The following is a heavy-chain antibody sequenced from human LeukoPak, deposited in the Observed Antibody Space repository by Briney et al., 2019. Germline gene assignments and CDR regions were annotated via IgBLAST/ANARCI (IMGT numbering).Heavy chain of an antibody. CDR2: IKQDGSEK. V-gene: IGHV3-7*01. CDR1: EFIFSGYW. Sequence: GGSLRLSCAASEFIFSGYWMNWVRQAPGKGLEWVANIKQDGSEKQYVDSVRGRFTISRDNAKSSLYLQMNSLRVEDTAVYYCARDGFVGAADYWGQGTLVTVSS. D-gene: IGHD6-13*01. CDR3: ARDGFVGAADY. J-gene: IGHJ4*02.